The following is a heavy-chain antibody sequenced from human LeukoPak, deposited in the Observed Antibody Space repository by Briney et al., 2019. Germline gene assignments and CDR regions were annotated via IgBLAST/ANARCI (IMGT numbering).Heavy chain of an antibody. Sequence: GASVKVSCKASGYTFTSYYMHWVRQAPGQGLEWMGIINPSGGSTSYAQKFQGRVTMTRDTSTSTVYMELSSLRSEDTAVYYCARGGAYYDSGSSYNVGWFDPWGQGTLVTVSS. D-gene: IGHD3-10*01. CDR2: INPSGGST. J-gene: IGHJ5*02. V-gene: IGHV1-46*01. CDR3: ARGGAYYDSGSSYNVGWFDP. CDR1: GYTFTSYY.